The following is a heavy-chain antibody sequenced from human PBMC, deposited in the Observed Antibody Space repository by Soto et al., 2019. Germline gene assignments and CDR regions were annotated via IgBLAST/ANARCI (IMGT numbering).Heavy chain of an antibody. CDR1: GGSISSYY. CDR3: ARQQWLVLNAFDI. V-gene: IGHV4-59*01. D-gene: IGHD6-19*01. CDR2: IYYGGST. J-gene: IGHJ3*02. Sequence: SETLSLTCTVSGGSISSYYWSWIRQPPGKGLEWIGYIYYGGSTNYNPSLKSRVTISVDTSKNQFSLKLSSVTAADTAVYYCARQQWLVLNAFDIWGQGTMVTVSS.